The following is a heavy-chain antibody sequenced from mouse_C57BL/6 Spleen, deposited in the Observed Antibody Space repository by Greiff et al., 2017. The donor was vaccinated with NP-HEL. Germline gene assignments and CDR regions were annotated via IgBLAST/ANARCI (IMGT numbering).Heavy chain of an antibody. CDR2: INPSNGGT. CDR3: ARGDYNYLWYFDV. CDR1: GYTFTSYW. J-gene: IGHJ1*03. Sequence: QVQLQQPGTELVKPGASVKLSCKASGYTFTSYWMHWVKQRPGQGLEWIGNINPSNGGTKYNEKFKSKATLTVDKSSSTAYMQLSRLTSDASAVYYCARGDYNYLWYFDVWGTGTTVTVSS. V-gene: IGHV1-53*01. D-gene: IGHD2-12*01.